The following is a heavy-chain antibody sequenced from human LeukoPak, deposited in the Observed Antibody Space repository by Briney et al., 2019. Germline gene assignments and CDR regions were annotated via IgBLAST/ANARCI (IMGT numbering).Heavy chain of an antibody. J-gene: IGHJ4*02. Sequence: ASVTVSCKASGYTFTGYYMHWVRQAPGQGLEWMGRINPNSGDTNYPQKLQGRVTMTRDRSISTPYIALSRLRSDDPPVYFFARDPSRGFGELFGYCGQGTLVTVSS. D-gene: IGHD3-10*01. CDR2: INPNSGDT. V-gene: IGHV1-2*06. CDR1: GYTFTGYY. CDR3: ARDPSRGFGELFGY.